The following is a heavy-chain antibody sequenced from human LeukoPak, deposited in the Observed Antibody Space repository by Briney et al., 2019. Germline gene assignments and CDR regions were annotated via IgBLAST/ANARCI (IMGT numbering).Heavy chain of an antibody. CDR2: NYYSGSN. Sequence: SGTLSLTCSVSGGSISSYYWNWIRQPPGKGLEWIGYNYYSGSNNYRPSLKSRVTISVDTSRNQFSLKLSSVTAADTAVYYCVRQDVVVITAATYYYGMDVWGQGTTVTVSS. CDR1: GGSISSYY. J-gene: IGHJ6*02. V-gene: IGHV4-59*08. D-gene: IGHD2-2*01. CDR3: VRQDVVVITAATYYYGMDV.